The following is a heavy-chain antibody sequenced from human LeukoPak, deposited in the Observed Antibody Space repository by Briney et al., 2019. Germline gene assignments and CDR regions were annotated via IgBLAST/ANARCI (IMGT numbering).Heavy chain of an antibody. CDR2: ISYDGSNK. J-gene: IGHJ4*02. Sequence: GGSLRLSCAASGFTFSSYGMHWVRQAPGKGLEWVAVISYDGSNKYYADSVKGRFTISRDNSKNTLYLQMNSLRAEDTAVYYCAKSNLVYSSGWRTFDYWGQGTLVTVSS. D-gene: IGHD6-19*01. V-gene: IGHV3-30*18. CDR1: GFTFSSYG. CDR3: AKSNLVYSSGWRTFDY.